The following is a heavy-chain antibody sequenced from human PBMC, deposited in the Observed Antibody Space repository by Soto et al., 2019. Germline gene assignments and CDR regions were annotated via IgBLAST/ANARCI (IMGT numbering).Heavy chain of an antibody. V-gene: IGHV3-15*02. J-gene: IGHJ3*02. Sequence: EVQLVESGGALVKPGESLRLSCAASGFSFSNAWLNWVRQAPGKGPEGVGLIKSKTNGETKDYTAPVKGRFTISRDDSTDTLDLQLNSVKVEDTVLYYCVSEVSGAFHIWGQGTIDIVSS. CDR2: IKSKTNGETK. CDR3: VSEVSGAFHI. CDR1: GFSFSNAW. D-gene: IGHD6-25*01.